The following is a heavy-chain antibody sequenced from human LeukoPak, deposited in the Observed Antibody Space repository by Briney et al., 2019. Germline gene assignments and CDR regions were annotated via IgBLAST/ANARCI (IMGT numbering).Heavy chain of an antibody. Sequence: SVKVSCKASGYTFTSYAISWVRQAPGQGLEWMGGIIPIFGTANYAQKFQGRVTITADKSTSTAYMELSSLRSEDTAVYYCASGTPRPAAGIDAFDIWGQGTMVTVSS. J-gene: IGHJ3*02. CDR3: ASGTPRPAAGIDAFDI. CDR1: GYTFTSYA. D-gene: IGHD6-13*01. CDR2: IIPIFGTA. V-gene: IGHV1-69*06.